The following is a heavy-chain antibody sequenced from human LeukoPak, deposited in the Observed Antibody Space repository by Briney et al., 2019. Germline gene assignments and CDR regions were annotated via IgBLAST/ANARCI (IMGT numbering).Heavy chain of an antibody. D-gene: IGHD5-12*01. J-gene: IGHJ4*02. Sequence: ASVKVSCKASGYTFTSYGITWVRHAPGQGLEWMGWISTYNGNTNYAQNLQGRVTMTTDTSTSTAYMELRSLRSDDTAVYYCARGRGSTSRYWGQGTLVTVSS. CDR3: ARGRGSTSRY. CDR2: ISTYNGNT. V-gene: IGHV1-18*01. CDR1: GYTFTSYG.